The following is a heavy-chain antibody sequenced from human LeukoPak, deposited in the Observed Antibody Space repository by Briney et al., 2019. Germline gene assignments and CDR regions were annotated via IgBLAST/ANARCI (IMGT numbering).Heavy chain of an antibody. J-gene: IGHJ6*03. D-gene: IGHD2-8*01. CDR2: IYYSGST. V-gene: IGHV4-59*01. CDR1: GGSISSYY. Sequence: SETLSLTCTVSGGSISSYYWSWIRQPPGKGLEWIGYIYYSGSTNYNPSLKSRVTISVDTSKNQFSLKLSSVSAADTAVYYCARVVRYCTNGVCYTDYYYYMDVWGKGTTVTVSS. CDR3: ARVVRYCTNGVCYTDYYYYMDV.